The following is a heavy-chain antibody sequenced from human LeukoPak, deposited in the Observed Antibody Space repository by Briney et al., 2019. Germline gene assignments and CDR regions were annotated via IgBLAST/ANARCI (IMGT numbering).Heavy chain of an antibody. J-gene: IGHJ4*02. V-gene: IGHV3-9*01. CDR1: GFTFDDYA. CDR2: ISWNSGSI. D-gene: IGHD3-9*01. Sequence: GGSLRLSCAASGFTFDDYAMHWVRQAPGKGLEWVSGISWNSGSIGYADSVKGRFTISRDNAKNSLYLQMNSLRAEDTALYYCAKAVWGYDILTGYYPHWGQGTLVTVSS. CDR3: AKAVWGYDILTGYYPH.